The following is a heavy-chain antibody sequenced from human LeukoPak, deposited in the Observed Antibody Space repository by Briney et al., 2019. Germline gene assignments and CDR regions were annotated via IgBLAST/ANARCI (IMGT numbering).Heavy chain of an antibody. D-gene: IGHD1-26*01. CDR1: GFTFSTNA. Sequence: GGSLSLSCLTSGFTFSTNAMSWVRQAPGKGLEWISGISGSGASTYYADSVTGRFTISRDNSRNTLYLQMNSLRGDDTAVYYCAKDVGKWESLHFFDYWGQGTLVTASS. V-gene: IGHV3-23*01. J-gene: IGHJ4*02. CDR3: AKDVGKWESLHFFDY. CDR2: ISGSGAST.